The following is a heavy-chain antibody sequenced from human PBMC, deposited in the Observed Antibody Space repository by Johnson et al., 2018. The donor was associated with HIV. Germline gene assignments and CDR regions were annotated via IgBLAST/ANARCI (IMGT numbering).Heavy chain of an antibody. J-gene: IGHJ3*02. D-gene: IGHD3-10*01. CDR3: AKGAQASILRESGPYGAFDI. CDR2: SSYDGGNK. V-gene: IGHV3-30*19. Sequence: QEQLVESGGGVVQPGRSLRLSCAASGFTFSTYGMHWVRQAPGKGLEWVAVSSYDGGNKYYAASVKGRLTISRDNSKNTVYLQLNSLRPEDTALYYCAKGAQASILRESGPYGAFDIWGQGTMVTVSS. CDR1: GFTFSTYG.